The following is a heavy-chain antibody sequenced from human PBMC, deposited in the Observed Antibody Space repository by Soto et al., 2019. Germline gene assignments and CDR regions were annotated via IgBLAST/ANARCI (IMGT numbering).Heavy chain of an antibody. CDR2: IWYDGSNK. CDR1: GFTFNNYG. CDR3: ARDRGCWPSNWFDP. V-gene: IGHV3-33*01. D-gene: IGHD2-21*01. Sequence: QVQLVESGGGVVQPGRSLRLSCAASGFTFNNYGMHWVRQAPGKGLEWVAVIWYDGSNKYYAESVKGRCTISRDNSKNTLYVQMNSLRAEDTAVYYCARDRGCWPSNWFDPWGQGTLVTVSS. J-gene: IGHJ5*02.